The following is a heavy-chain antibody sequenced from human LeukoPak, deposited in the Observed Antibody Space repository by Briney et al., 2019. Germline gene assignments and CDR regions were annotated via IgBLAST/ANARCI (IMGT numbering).Heavy chain of an antibody. Sequence: PGGSLRLSCAASGFTFSSYSMNWDRQAPGKGLEWVSHITASGTAMFYADSVKGRFTISRDNAKNSLYLQMNSLRDEDTAVYYCANSGSYRFDYWGQGTLVTVSS. D-gene: IGHD1-26*01. CDR2: ITASGTAM. CDR3: ANSGSYRFDY. V-gene: IGHV3-48*02. CDR1: GFTFSSYS. J-gene: IGHJ4*02.